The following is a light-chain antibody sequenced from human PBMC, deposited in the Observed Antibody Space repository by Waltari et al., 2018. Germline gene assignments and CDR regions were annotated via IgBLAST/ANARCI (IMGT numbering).Light chain of an antibody. J-gene: IGKJ2*01. Sequence: DIVMTQSPDSLAVSLGERATINCNASQNILYSSNSKNYLAWYQHKPGQPPNLLIYWASTRESGVPDRFSGSGSETDFTLTISSLQAEDVAVYYCQQYYSIPYTFGQGTKLEIK. CDR3: QQYYSIPYT. CDR2: WAS. CDR1: QNILYSSNSKNY. V-gene: IGKV4-1*01.